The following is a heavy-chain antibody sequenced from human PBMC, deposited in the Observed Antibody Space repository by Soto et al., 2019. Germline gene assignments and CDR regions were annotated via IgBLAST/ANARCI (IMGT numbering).Heavy chain of an antibody. CDR1: GFTFSSYW. V-gene: IGHV3-7*01. J-gene: IGHJ6*03. CDR3: AREVGASSYYYYYYMDV. Sequence: GGSLRLSCAASGFTFSSYWMSWVRQAPGKGLEWVANIKQDGSEKYYVDSVKGRFTISRDNAKNSLYLQMNSLRAEDTAVYYCAREVGASSYYYYYYMDVWGKGTTVTVSS. CDR2: IKQDGSEK. D-gene: IGHD6-6*01.